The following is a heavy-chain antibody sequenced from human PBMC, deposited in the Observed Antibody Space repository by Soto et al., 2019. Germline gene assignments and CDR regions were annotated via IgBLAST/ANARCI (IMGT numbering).Heavy chain of an antibody. V-gene: IGHV1-69*05. J-gene: IGHJ4*02. Sequence: SVKVSCKASGGTFSSYAISWVRQAPGQRLEWMGGIIPIFGTTNYAQKLQGRVTMTTDTSASTAYMELSSLRSEDTAVYYCARAVAVAADFDYWGQGTLVTVSS. D-gene: IGHD6-19*01. CDR3: ARAVAVAADFDY. CDR1: GGTFSSYA. CDR2: IIPIFGTT.